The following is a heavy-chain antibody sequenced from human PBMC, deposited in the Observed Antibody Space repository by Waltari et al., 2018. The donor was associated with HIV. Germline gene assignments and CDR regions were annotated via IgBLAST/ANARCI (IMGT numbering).Heavy chain of an antibody. Sequence: QVQLQESGPGLVKPSETLSLTCTVSGGSISSYYWSWIRQPPGKGLEWIGDIYYSGSTNYNPSLKSRVTISVDTSKNQFSLKLSSVTAADTAVYYCARVPAVAESGGYYYGMDVWGQGTTVTVSS. CDR2: IYYSGST. J-gene: IGHJ6*02. V-gene: IGHV4-59*01. D-gene: IGHD6-19*01. CDR3: ARVPAVAESGGYYYGMDV. CDR1: GGSISSYY.